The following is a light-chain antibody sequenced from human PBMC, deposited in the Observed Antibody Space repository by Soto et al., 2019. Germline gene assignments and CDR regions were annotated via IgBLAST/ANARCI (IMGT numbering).Light chain of an antibody. CDR3: LEHNTYPFT. CDR2: GAS. V-gene: IGKV1-17*01. Sequence: DFQMTQSPSSLSAFVGDRVTITCRASQGIGDDLGWYQQRPGEAPKRLIYGASILPSGVPSRFSGSGSGTEFTLTISGLQPEDFATYFCLEHNTYPFTFGGGTKVAIK. CDR1: QGIGDD. J-gene: IGKJ4*01.